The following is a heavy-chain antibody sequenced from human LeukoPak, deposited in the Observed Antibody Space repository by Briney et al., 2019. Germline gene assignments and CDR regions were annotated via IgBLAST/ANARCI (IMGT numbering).Heavy chain of an antibody. V-gene: IGHV4-39*01. J-gene: IGHJ1*01. CDR2: IYYSGST. CDR3: ARVSEDYSSGWYEEYFQY. Sequence: SETLSLTCTVSGGSISSSSYYWGWIRQPPGKGLEWIGSIYYSGSTYYNPSLKSRVTISVDTSKNQFSLKLSSVTAADTAVYYCARVSEDYSSGWYEEYFQYWGQGTLVIVSS. D-gene: IGHD6-19*01. CDR1: GGSISSSSYY.